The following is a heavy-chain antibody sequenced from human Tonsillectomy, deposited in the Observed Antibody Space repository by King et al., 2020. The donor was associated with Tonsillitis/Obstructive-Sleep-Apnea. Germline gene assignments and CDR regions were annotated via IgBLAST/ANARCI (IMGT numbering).Heavy chain of an antibody. D-gene: IGHD2-2*01. Sequence: QLVQSGAEVKKPGASVKVSCKASGSTFSNYYIHWVRQAPGQGLEWMGIIDPSGGTSSYTQKFQGRVSMTRDTSTSTVYMELHSLRSDDTAVYYCARDHCGFTSCSFPSYSYMDVWGKGTSVTVSS. V-gene: IGHV1-46*01. CDR1: GSTFSNYY. CDR2: IDPSGGTS. J-gene: IGHJ6*03. CDR3: ARDHCGFTSCSFPSYSYMDV.